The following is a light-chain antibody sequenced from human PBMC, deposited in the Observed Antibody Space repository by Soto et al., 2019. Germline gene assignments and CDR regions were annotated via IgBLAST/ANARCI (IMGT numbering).Light chain of an antibody. CDR3: HQYFRSPIT. CDR1: HSIFSNSKNRNH. Sequence: DIVMTQSPDSLAVSLGERATINCKSNHSIFSNSKNRNHLSWYQQKPGQPPKLLIYWATTRESGVPDRFSGSGSGTDFTLTVSGLQAEDVAIYYCHQYFRSPITFGGGTKVDIK. J-gene: IGKJ4*01. V-gene: IGKV4-1*01. CDR2: WAT.